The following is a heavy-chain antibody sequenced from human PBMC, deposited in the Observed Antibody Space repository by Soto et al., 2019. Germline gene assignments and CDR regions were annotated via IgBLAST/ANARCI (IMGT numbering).Heavy chain of an antibody. CDR1: GFTFSSYG. J-gene: IGHJ6*02. V-gene: IGHV3-33*06. Sequence: GGSLRLSCAASGFTFSSYGMHWVRQAPGKGLEWVAVILYDGSNKYYADSVKGRFTISRDNSKNTLYLQMNSLRAEDTAVYYCAKERRYYGSGSYYNPGYYYGMDVWGQGTTVTVSS. D-gene: IGHD3-10*01. CDR2: ILYDGSNK. CDR3: AKERRYYGSGSYYNPGYYYGMDV.